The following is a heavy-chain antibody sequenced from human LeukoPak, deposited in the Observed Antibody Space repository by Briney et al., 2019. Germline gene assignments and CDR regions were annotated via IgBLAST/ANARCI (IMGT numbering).Heavy chain of an antibody. J-gene: IGHJ4*02. D-gene: IGHD3-9*01. CDR3: ARKGVVRMYYDILTGSPSYYFDY. CDR2: ISAYNGNT. V-gene: IGHV1-18*01. CDR1: GYTFTSYG. Sequence: LGASVKVSCKASGYTFTSYGISWVRQAPGQGLEWMGWISAYNGNTNYAQTLQGRVTMTTDTSTSTAYMELRSLRSDDTAVYYCARKGVVRMYYDILTGSPSYYFDYWGQGTLVTVSS.